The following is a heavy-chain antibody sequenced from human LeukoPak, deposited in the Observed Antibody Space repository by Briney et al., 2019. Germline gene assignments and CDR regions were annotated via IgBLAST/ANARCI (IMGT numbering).Heavy chain of an antibody. J-gene: IGHJ4*02. CDR1: GFTFSDYY. Sequence: QPGESLRLSCAASGFTFSDYYMSWIRQAPGKGLEWVSAISGSGGRTYYADSVKGRFTISRDNSKNTLYLQMNSLRAEDTAVYYCVYGSDSDYGGNPGLFDYWGQGTLVTVSS. D-gene: IGHD4-23*01. CDR2: ISGSGGRT. V-gene: IGHV3-23*01. CDR3: VYGSDSDYGGNPGLFDY.